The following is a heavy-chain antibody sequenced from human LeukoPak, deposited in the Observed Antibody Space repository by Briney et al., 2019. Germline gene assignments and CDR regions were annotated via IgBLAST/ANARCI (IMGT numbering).Heavy chain of an antibody. CDR1: GFTVSSKY. CDR2: IYSGGST. D-gene: IGHD3-16*01. V-gene: IGHV3-66*01. Sequence: PGGSLRLSFAAPGFTVSSKYMVWVRPAPGVGLEWVSVIYSGGSTYYADSVKVRFTISRDNSKNTLYLQMNSLRAEDTAVYYCARGVDAFDIWGQGTMVTVSS. J-gene: IGHJ3*02. CDR3: ARGVDAFDI.